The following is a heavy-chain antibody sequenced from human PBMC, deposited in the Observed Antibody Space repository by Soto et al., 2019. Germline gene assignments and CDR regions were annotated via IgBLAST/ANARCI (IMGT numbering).Heavy chain of an antibody. Sequence: PGGSLRLSCAGSGLTLSDYAMTWVRQAPGKRLEWVSAIRGGSEGTTFYADSVKGRFTISRDDPKNTLSLQMNSLTAEDTALYYCAKPPIWKSELLSFWGQGTLVTVSS. V-gene: IGHV3-23*01. D-gene: IGHD3-3*01. CDR1: GLTLSDYA. J-gene: IGHJ4*02. CDR2: IRGGSEGTT. CDR3: AKPPIWKSELLSF.